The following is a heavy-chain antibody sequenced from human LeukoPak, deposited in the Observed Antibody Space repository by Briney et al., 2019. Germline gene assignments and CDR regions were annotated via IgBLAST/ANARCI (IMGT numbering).Heavy chain of an antibody. D-gene: IGHD3-16*01. CDR3: ARDRGKMGVYYGMEV. CDR2: IYYSGST. J-gene: IGHJ6*02. Sequence: PSETLSLTCTVSGGSISSYYWSWIRQPPGKGLEWIGYIYYSGSTNYNPSLKSRVTISVDTSKNQFSLKLSSVTAADTAVYYCARDRGKMGVYYGMEVWGQGTTGTGSS. V-gene: IGHV4-59*12. CDR1: GGSISSYY.